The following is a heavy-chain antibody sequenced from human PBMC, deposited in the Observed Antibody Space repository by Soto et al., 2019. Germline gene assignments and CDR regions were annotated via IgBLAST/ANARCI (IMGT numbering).Heavy chain of an antibody. Sequence: PSETLSLTCTVSGGSISNYYWSWIRQPPGKGLEWIGYIYYSGSTNYNPSLQSRVTISVDTSKNQFSLKLSSVTAADTAVYYCARVLMSRGGNSGGGFDFWGQGTLVTGSS. V-gene: IGHV4-59*01. J-gene: IGHJ4*02. D-gene: IGHD2-21*02. CDR3: ARVLMSRGGNSGGGFDF. CDR1: GGSISNYY. CDR2: IYYSGST.